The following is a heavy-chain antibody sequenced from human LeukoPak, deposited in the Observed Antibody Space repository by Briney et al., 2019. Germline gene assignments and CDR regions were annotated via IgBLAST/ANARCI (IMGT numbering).Heavy chain of an antibody. J-gene: IGHJ4*02. Sequence: PSETLSLTCTVSGGSISSYHWSWIRQPPGKGLEWIGYIYYSGSTNYNPSLKSRVTISVDTSKNQFSLKLSSVTAADTAVYYCARMYYYGSGPWYFDYWGQGTLVTVSS. CDR3: ARMYYYGSGPWYFDY. V-gene: IGHV4-59*01. D-gene: IGHD3-10*01. CDR2: IYYSGST. CDR1: GGSISSYH.